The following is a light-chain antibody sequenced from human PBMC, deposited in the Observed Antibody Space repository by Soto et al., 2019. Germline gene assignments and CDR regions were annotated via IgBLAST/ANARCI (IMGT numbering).Light chain of an antibody. CDR1: QSVSSY. CDR3: QQRSNWPVT. V-gene: IGKV3-11*01. CDR2: DAS. J-gene: IGKJ1*01. Sequence: EIVLTQSPATLSLSPGERANLSCRASQSVSSYLAWYQQKPGQAPRLLIYDASNRATGIPARFSGSGSGTDFTLTISSLEPEDFAVYYCQQRSNWPVTFGQGTKVEIK.